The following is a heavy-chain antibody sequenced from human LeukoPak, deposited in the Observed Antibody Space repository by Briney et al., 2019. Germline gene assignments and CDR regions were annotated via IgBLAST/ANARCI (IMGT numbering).Heavy chain of an antibody. Sequence: VASVKVSCKASGYSFVFFGVSWVRRAPGQGLEWMGWINSHNGDTKYAERLQGRVIMTTDTSTSTSYMELRSLRSDDTAVYYCARAVSGSLYGDFDFWGQGTLVTVSS. J-gene: IGHJ4*02. CDR3: ARAVSGSLYGDFDF. CDR2: INSHNGDT. V-gene: IGHV1-18*01. D-gene: IGHD1-26*01. CDR1: GYSFVFFG.